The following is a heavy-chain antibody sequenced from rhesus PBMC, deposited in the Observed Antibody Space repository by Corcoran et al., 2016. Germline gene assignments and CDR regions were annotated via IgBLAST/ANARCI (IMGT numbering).Heavy chain of an antibody. Sequence: QVLLQESGPGLVKPSETLSLTCAVSGGSISSNYWSWIRPPPGKGLEWIGYIYGSRGSTYYNPSLTRRVTISTDTSKNQFSLKLSSVTAADTAVYYCARDLYNWNDGNYWGQGVLVTVSS. D-gene: IGHD1-7*02. J-gene: IGHJ4*01. CDR3: ARDLYNWNDGNY. CDR1: GGSISSNY. V-gene: IGHV4-147*01. CDR2: IYGSRGST.